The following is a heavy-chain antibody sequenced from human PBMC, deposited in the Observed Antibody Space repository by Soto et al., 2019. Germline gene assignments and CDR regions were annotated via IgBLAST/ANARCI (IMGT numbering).Heavy chain of an antibody. CDR2: ISAYNGNT. J-gene: IGHJ4*02. CDR3: ARALSAQLVGGGGYYFDY. CDR1: GYTFTSYG. D-gene: IGHD6-13*01. V-gene: IGHV1-18*01. Sequence: QVQLVQSGAEVKKPGASWKSSCKASGYTFTSYGISWVRQAPGQGLEWMGGISAYNGNTNYAQKLQGRATMTTATSRSKAYMELRGLRSDDTAVYYCARALSAQLVGGGGYYFDYWGQGTLVTVSS.